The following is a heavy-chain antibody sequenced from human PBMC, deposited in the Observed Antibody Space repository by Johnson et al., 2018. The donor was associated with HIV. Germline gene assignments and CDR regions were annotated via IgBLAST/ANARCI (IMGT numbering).Heavy chain of an antibody. V-gene: IGHV3-66*02. Sequence: MLLVESGGGLVQPGGSLRLSCAASGFTVSSNYMSWVRQAPGKGLEWVSVIYSGGSTYYADSVKGRFTISRDNSKNTLYLQMNSLRAEDTAVYYCARLAAYDAFDIWGQGTMVTVSS. CDR1: GFTVSSNY. J-gene: IGHJ3*02. CDR2: IYSGGST. CDR3: ARLAAYDAFDI. D-gene: IGHD6-25*01.